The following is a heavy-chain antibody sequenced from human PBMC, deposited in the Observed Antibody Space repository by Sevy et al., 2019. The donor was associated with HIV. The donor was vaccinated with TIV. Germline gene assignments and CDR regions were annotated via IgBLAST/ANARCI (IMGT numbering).Heavy chain of an antibody. CDR2: ISYDGSNK. Sequence: GGSLRLSCAASGFTFSSYGMHWVRQAPGKGLEWVAVISYDGSNKYYADSVKGRFTISRDNSKNTLYLQMNSLRAEDTAVYYCANDGYYYDSSGYYGYFDYWGQGTLVTVSS. CDR1: GFTFSSYG. CDR3: ANDGYYYDSSGYYGYFDY. J-gene: IGHJ4*02. D-gene: IGHD3-22*01. V-gene: IGHV3-30*18.